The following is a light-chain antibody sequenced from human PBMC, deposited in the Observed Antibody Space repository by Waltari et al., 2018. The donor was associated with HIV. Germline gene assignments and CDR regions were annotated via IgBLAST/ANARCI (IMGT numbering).Light chain of an antibody. CDR2: LNSDGSH. Sequence: QLVLTQSPSASASLGASVKLTCPPSSGHSSYAIAWHQQQPEKGPRYLMKLNSDGSHSKGDGIPDRFSGSSSGAERYPTISSLQSEDEADYYCQTWGTGIRVFGGGTKLTVL. CDR3: QTWGTGIRV. CDR1: SGHSSYA. J-gene: IGLJ3*02. V-gene: IGLV4-69*01.